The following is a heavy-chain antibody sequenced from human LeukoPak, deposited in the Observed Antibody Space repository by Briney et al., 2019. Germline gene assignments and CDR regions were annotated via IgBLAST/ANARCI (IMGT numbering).Heavy chain of an antibody. V-gene: IGHV3-11*04. CDR3: ARDILGATGVGAFDM. D-gene: IGHD1-26*01. CDR1: GFTFSDYY. J-gene: IGHJ3*02. Sequence: GSLRLSCAASGFTFSDYYMSWIRQAPGQGLQWVSYITSGGSTIYGADSVKGRFTISRDNAKNSLYLQMNSLRAEDTAVYYCARDILGATGVGAFDMWGQGTMVTVSS. CDR2: ITSGGSTI.